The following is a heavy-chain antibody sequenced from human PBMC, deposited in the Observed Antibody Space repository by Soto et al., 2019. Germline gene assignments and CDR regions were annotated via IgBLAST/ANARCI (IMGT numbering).Heavy chain of an antibody. V-gene: IGHV3-23*01. D-gene: IGHD3-3*01. J-gene: IGHJ4*02. CDR1: GFTFSSYA. Sequence: GGSLRLSCAASGFTFSSYAMSWVRQAPGKGLEWVSGISGSGGFTYYADSVKGRFTISRDNSKNTVYLQMTSLRAEDTAVYYCAKDPYYDFWSGYYYFDYWGQGTLVT. CDR3: AKDPYYDFWSGYYYFDY. CDR2: ISGSGGFT.